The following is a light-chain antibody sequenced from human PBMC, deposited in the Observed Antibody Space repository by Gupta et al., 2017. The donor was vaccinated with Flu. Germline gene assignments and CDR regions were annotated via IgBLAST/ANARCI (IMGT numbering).Light chain of an antibody. Sequence: QSALTQPASVSGSPGQSITIYCTGTSSDVGGSNYVSWYQQHPGKAPKRMIYEVSNRPSGVSNRFSGSKSGNKASLTISGLQAEDEADYYCSSYTSSSSVVFGGGTKLTVL. J-gene: IGLJ2*01. CDR3: SSYTSSSSVV. V-gene: IGLV2-14*01. CDR1: SSDVGGSNY. CDR2: EVS.